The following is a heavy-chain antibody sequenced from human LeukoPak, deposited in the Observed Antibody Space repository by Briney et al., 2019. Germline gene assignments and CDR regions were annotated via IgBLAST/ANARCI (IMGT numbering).Heavy chain of an antibody. CDR1: GGSISSYY. Sequence: PSETLSLTCTVSGGSISSYYWSWIRQPPGKGLEWIGYIYYSGSTNYNPSLKSRVTISVDTSKNQFSLKLSSVTAADTAVYYCARGRKEYNYYYYYMDVWGKGTTVTVSS. CDR3: ARGRKEYNYYYYYMDV. D-gene: IGHD1-1*01. J-gene: IGHJ6*03. V-gene: IGHV4-59*01. CDR2: IYYSGST.